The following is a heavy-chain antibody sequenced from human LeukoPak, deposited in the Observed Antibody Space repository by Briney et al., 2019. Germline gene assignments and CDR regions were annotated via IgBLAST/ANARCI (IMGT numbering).Heavy chain of an antibody. CDR3: ATDRKVGTWYHRFDY. CDR2: IRQEDSEK. Sequence: GGSLRLSCSASGFTLSDYWMIWVRQAPGKGLEWVANIRQEDSEKNYVDSVKGLFTISRDNAKFKLYLQMSRLRAEDKAVYYCATDRKVGTWYHRFDYWGQGTLVTVSS. CDR1: GFTLSDYW. J-gene: IGHJ4*02. V-gene: IGHV3-7*01. D-gene: IGHD1-14*01.